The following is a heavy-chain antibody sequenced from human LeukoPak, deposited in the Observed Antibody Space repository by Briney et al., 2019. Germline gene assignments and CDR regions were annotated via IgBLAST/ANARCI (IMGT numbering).Heavy chain of an antibody. CDR3: AIGYGSGCFDY. CDR2: IYTSGST. J-gene: IGHJ4*02. V-gene: IGHV4-4*07. Sequence: SETLSLTCTVSGGSISSYYWSWIRQPAGKGLEWIGRIYTSGSTNYNPSLKSRVTISVDKSKNQFSLKLSSVTAADTAVYYCAIGYGSGCFDYWGEETLVTVSS. D-gene: IGHD3-10*01. CDR1: GGSISSYY.